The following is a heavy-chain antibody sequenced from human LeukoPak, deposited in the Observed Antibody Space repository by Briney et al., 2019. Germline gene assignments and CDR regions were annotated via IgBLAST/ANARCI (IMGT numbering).Heavy chain of an antibody. J-gene: IGHJ6*02. CDR3: ARDRLPRGLYYYYGMDV. Sequence: PGGSLRLSCAASGFTVSSNYMSWVRQAPGKGLEWVSVIYSGGSTYYADSVKGRFTISRDNSKNTLYLQMNSLRAEDTAVYYCARDRLPRGLYYYYGMDVWGQGTTVTVSS. CDR2: IYSGGST. V-gene: IGHV3-66*01. D-gene: IGHD3-10*01. CDR1: GFTVSSNY.